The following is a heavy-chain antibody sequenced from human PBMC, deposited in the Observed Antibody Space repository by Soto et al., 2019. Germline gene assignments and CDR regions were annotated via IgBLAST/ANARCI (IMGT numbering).Heavy chain of an antibody. V-gene: IGHV4-30-4*01. CDR2: IHYSRST. J-gene: IGHJ5*02. D-gene: IGHD3-10*01. CDR1: GGTISSADYY. CDR3: ARPITVLLWLVGPRGWFEP. Sequence: EQLQESGPGLVQTSQTLSLTCTVSGGTISSADYYWSWIRQPPGKGLEWIGYIHYSRSTYYNPSLKNRVTIAVDTFRTHSSRKLRSVSAQDAAVYYSARPITVLLWLVGPRGWFEPWGQGTLVTVSS.